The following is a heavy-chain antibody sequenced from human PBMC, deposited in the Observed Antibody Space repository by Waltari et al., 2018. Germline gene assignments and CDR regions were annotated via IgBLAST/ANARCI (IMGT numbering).Heavy chain of an antibody. V-gene: IGHV3-74*01. J-gene: IGHJ6*02. D-gene: IGHD3-10*01. CDR2: ISNDETSK. CDR3: ARLAPRTYRSPVPGRHYYYGMDV. Sequence: EEQLLESGGGLVQPGDSLRLSCAASGFRFSNYWMNWVRQAPGKGLVWVESISNDETSKSYADSVKGRFTITRDNAKNTLYLQMKRLRAEDTAVYYCARLAPRTYRSPVPGRHYYYGMDVWGQGTTVTVSS. CDR1: GFRFSNYW.